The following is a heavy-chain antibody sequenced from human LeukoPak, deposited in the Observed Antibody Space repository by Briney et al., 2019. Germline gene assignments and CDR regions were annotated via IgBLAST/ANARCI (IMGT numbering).Heavy chain of an antibody. V-gene: IGHV4-4*02. CDR1: GGSISSSNW. D-gene: IGHD5/OR15-5a*01. CDR3: ATLVSTRYYFDY. J-gene: IGHJ4*02. Sequence: SETLSLTCAVSGGSISSSNWWSWVRQPPGKGLEWIGEIYHSGRTNYNPSLKSRVTISRDTSKNQFSLRLTSVTAADTAVYFCATLVSTRYYFDYWGQGTLVTVSS. CDR2: IYHSGRT.